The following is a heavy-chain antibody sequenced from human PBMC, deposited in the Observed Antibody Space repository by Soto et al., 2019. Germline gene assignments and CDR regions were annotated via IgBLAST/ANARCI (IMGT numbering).Heavy chain of an antibody. CDR3: ARTGTGRYYDFWSGYYTLARYNWFDP. V-gene: IGHV4-34*01. CDR2: INHSGST. Sequence: PSETLSLTCAVYGGSFSGYYWSWIRQPPGKGLEWIGEINHSGSTNYNPSLKSRVTISVDTSKNQFSLKLSSVTAADTAVYYCARTGTGRYYDFWSGYYTLARYNWFDPWGQGTLVTV. CDR1: GGSFSGYY. J-gene: IGHJ5*02. D-gene: IGHD3-3*01.